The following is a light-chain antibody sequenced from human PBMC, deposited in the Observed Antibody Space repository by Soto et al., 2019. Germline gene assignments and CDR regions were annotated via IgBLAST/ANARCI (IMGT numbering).Light chain of an antibody. CDR2: AAS. CDR1: QTVGSNY. J-gene: IGKJ1*01. Sequence: EIVLTQSPGTLSLSPGESATLSCRASQTVGSNYLAWYQQRPGQAPRLLIYAASSRATGIPDRISASGSGTDFTLTISRLEPEDFAVYYCQQDLTSAQTFGQGTKVELK. V-gene: IGKV3-20*01. CDR3: QQDLTSAQT.